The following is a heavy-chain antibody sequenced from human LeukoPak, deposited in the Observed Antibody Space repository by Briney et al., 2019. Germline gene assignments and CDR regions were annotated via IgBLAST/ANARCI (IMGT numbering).Heavy chain of an antibody. CDR2: ISSNGGST. J-gene: IGHJ4*02. CDR3: AKAASGNWNDVSDY. Sequence: GGSLGLSCAASGFTFSSYAMHWVRQAPGKGLEYVSAISSNGGSTYYANSVKGRFTISRDNSKNTLYLQMNSLRAEDTAVYYCAKAASGNWNDVSDYWGQGTLVTVSS. V-gene: IGHV3-64*01. CDR1: GFTFSSYA. D-gene: IGHD1-20*01.